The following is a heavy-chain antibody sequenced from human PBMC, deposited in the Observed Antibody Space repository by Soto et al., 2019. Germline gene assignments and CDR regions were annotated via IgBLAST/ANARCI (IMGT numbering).Heavy chain of an antibody. J-gene: IGHJ6*02. V-gene: IGHV4-59*01. CDR1: GGSISNYY. D-gene: IGHD2-2*01. CDR3: AKVIVLVPAASYGMDV. Sequence: SETLSLTCTVSGGSISNYYWSWIRQPPGKGLEWIGYIYYNGSTNYNPSLKSRVTLSVDTSKNQFSLKMRSVTAADTAIYYCAKVIVLVPAASYGMDVWGLGTTVTVSS. CDR2: IYYNGST.